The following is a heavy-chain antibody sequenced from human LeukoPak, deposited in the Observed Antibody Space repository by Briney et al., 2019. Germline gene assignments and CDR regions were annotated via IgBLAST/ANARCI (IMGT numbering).Heavy chain of an antibody. CDR2: IFYSGTT. CDR1: GGSNSSYY. J-gene: IGHJ4*02. Sequence: SETLSLTCTVSGGSNSSYYWSWIRQPPGKGLEWIGFIFYSGTTNYNPSLKSRVTISVDTSKNQFSLKLSSVTAADTAVYYCARGGWNRFDYWGQGTLVTVSS. D-gene: IGHD2/OR15-2a*01. CDR3: ARGGWNRFDY. V-gene: IGHV4-59*01.